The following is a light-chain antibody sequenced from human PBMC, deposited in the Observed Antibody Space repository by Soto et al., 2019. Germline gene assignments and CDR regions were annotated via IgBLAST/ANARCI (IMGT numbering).Light chain of an antibody. CDR2: AAS. CDR1: QGIRDD. V-gene: IGKV1-6*01. Sequence: AIQMTQSPSSLSASVGDRVTITCRASQGIRDDLGWYQQKPGKAPKLLIYAASSLQSGFLSRFSGSGSGTDFTLTISSLQPEDFATYYCLQDYNYPYTFGQGSKLEIK. J-gene: IGKJ2*01. CDR3: LQDYNYPYT.